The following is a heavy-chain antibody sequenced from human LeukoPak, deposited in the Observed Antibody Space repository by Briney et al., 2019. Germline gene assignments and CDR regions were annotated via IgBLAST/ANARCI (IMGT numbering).Heavy chain of an antibody. V-gene: IGHV3-21*01. CDR2: ISSSSSYR. CDR3: ARDLQLEFRKYYYYYYGMDV. Sequence: PGGSLRLSCAASGFTFSSYSMNWVRQAPGKGPEWVSSISSSSSYRYYADSVKGRFTLSRDNAKNSMYLQMNSLRAEDTAVYYCARDLQLEFRKYYYYYYGMDVWGQGTTVTVSS. D-gene: IGHD6-13*01. J-gene: IGHJ6*02. CDR1: GFTFSSYS.